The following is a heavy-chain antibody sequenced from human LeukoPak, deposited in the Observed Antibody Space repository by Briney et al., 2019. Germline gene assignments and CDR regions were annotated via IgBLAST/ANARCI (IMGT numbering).Heavy chain of an antibody. D-gene: IGHD5-24*01. CDR2: IDTDGSTT. CDR3: ARDLDRDGSTHFDY. CDR1: GFTFSRYW. V-gene: IGHV3-74*01. J-gene: IGHJ4*02. Sequence: GGSLRLSCAASGFTFSRYWMHWVRQAPGEGLVWVSHIDTDGSTTNFADSVKGRFSVSRDNAKNTLYLQMNNLRAEDTAIYYCARDLDRDGSTHFDYWGQGTLVSVSS.